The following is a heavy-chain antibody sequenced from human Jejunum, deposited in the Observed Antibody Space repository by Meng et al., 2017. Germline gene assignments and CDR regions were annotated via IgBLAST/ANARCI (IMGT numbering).Heavy chain of an antibody. CDR1: GFAFNSFW. J-gene: IGHJ4*02. CDR2: IKYDGSST. Sequence: GESLKISCAASGFAFNSFWMHWVRQAPGKGLVYVSGIKYDGSSTIYADSVKGRFTISRDNAKNTLYLQMNSLRAEDTAVYYCVRGGSSTWHWGQGTRVTGSS. V-gene: IGHV3-74*01. D-gene: IGHD6-13*01. CDR3: VRGGSSTWH.